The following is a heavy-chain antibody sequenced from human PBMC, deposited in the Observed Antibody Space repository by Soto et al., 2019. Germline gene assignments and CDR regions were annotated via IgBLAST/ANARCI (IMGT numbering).Heavy chain of an antibody. D-gene: IGHD2-2*01. V-gene: IGHV3-30*18. CDR3: AKDLEPYHLLSPDFDY. CDR1: GFTFSSYG. J-gene: IGHJ4*02. CDR2: ISYDGSNK. Sequence: PGGSLRLSCAASGFTFSSYGMHWVRQAPGKGLEWVAVISYDGSNKYYADSVKGRFTIPRDNSKNTLYLQMNSLRAEDTAVYYCAKDLEPYHLLSPDFDYWGQGTLVTVS.